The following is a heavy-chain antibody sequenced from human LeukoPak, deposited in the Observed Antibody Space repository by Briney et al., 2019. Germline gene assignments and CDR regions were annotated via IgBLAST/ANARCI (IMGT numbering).Heavy chain of an antibody. CDR2: INPNSGGT. CDR1: GYTFTGYY. CDR3: ARPLGGYSGYVHMDV. D-gene: IGHD5-12*01. Sequence: VASVKVSCKACGYTFTGYYMHWVRQAPGKGREWMGWINPNSGGTNYAQKFQGRVTMPRDTSISTPYMELSRLRSDDTAVYYGARPLGGYSGYVHMDVWGQGTTVTVSS. V-gene: IGHV1-2*02. J-gene: IGHJ6*02.